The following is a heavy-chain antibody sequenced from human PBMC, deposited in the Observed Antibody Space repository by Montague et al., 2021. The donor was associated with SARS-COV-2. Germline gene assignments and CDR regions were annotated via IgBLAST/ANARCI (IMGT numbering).Heavy chain of an antibody. J-gene: IGHJ4*02. CDR1: GGSFSGYY. Sequence: SETLSLTCAVYGGSFSGYYWSWIRQPPGKGLEWIGEITHSGSTNYNPSLKSRVTISLDTSTNQFSLKLSSVTAADTAVYYCARGRYGSSWYGTKYYFDYWGKGTLVTVPP. D-gene: IGHD6-13*01. CDR2: ITHSGST. V-gene: IGHV4-34*01. CDR3: ARGRYGSSWYGTKYYFDY.